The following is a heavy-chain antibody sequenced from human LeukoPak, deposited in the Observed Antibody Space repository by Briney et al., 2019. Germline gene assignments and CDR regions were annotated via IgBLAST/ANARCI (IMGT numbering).Heavy chain of an antibody. CDR1: GFTFSSYW. Sequence: PGGSLRLSCAASGFTFSSYWMHWVRQAPGKGLVWVSRIKSDGSSTRYADSVKGRFTVSRDNAKNTLYLQMNSLRAEDTAVYYCAKGRGLRYFDWLSIWGQGTLVTVSS. D-gene: IGHD3-9*01. CDR2: IKSDGSST. CDR3: AKGRGLRYFDWLSI. J-gene: IGHJ4*02. V-gene: IGHV3-74*01.